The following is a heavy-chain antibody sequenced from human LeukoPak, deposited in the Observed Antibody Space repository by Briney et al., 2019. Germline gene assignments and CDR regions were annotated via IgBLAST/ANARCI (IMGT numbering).Heavy chain of an antibody. CDR3: SSTSLAWAGFDY. J-gene: IGHJ4*02. CDR1: GFTFSSYA. V-gene: IGHV3-23*01. Sequence: GGSLRISCAASGFTFSSYAMSWVRQAPGKGLEWVSAISGSGGSTYYADSVKGRFSISRDNSKNTLYLQMNGLRAEDTAVYYCSSTSLAWAGFDYWGQGTLVTVSS. D-gene: IGHD2-2*01. CDR2: ISGSGGST.